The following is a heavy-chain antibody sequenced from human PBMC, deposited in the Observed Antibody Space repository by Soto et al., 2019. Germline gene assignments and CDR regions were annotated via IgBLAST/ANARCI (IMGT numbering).Heavy chain of an antibody. J-gene: IGHJ6*02. CDR1: GYTFTGYY. CDR2: INPNSGGT. V-gene: IGHV1-2*04. Sequence: VASVKVSCKASGYTFTGYYMHWVRQAPGQGLEWMGWINPNSGGTNYAQKFQGWVTMTRDTSISTAYMELSRLRPDDTAVYYCARDPRYYYDSSGYYYVSRYGMDVWGQGTTVTVSS. CDR3: ARDPRYYYDSSGYYYVSRYGMDV. D-gene: IGHD3-22*01.